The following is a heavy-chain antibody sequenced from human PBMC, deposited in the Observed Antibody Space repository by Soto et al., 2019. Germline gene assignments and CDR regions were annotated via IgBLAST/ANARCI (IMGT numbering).Heavy chain of an antibody. J-gene: IGHJ3*02. CDR1: GFSLSARGEG. Sequence: SGPKLVHTTATLTLTCAFSGFSLSARGEGVAWIRQLPGKVLEWLAIIYWDDDKRYSPSLRTTFTITKDTSKNQVVLTMTNMDAVDTATYFCAHRPFNSAWHDAYDIWGPGTMVTVSS. CDR3: AHRPFNSAWHDAYDI. CDR2: IYWDDDK. D-gene: IGHD5-18*01. V-gene: IGHV2-5*02.